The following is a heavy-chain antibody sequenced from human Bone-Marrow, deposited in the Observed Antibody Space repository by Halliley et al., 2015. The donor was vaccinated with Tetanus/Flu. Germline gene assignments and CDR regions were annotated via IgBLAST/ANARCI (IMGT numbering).Heavy chain of an antibody. Sequence: ISNSGSIIYNPSLKSRVTMSIDTSKNQFSLKLSSVTAADTAVYYCARARKTVTTGPYYYGMDVWGQGTTVTVSS. V-gene: IGHV4-59*01. J-gene: IGHJ6*02. D-gene: IGHD1-7*01. CDR3: ARARKTVTTGPYYYGMDV. CDR2: ISNSGSI.